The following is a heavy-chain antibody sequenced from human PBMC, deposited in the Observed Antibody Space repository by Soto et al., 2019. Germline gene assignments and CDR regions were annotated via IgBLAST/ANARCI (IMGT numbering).Heavy chain of an antibody. CDR3: TTFEFGESVDY. CDR1: GCPFSNAW. D-gene: IGHD3-10*01. CDR2: IKSKTDGGTT. J-gene: IGHJ4*02. Sequence: GGPLRLSCAASGCPFSNAWMNWVRQAPGKGLEWVGRIKSKTDGGTTDYAAPVKGRFTISRDDSKNTLYLQMNSLKTEDTAVYYCTTFEFGESVDYWGQGTLVTVSS. V-gene: IGHV3-15*07.